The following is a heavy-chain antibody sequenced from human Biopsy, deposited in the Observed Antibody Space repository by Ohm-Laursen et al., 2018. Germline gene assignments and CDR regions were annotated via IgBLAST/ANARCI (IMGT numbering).Heavy chain of an antibody. D-gene: IGHD3-22*01. J-gene: IGHJ3*01. V-gene: IGHV4-4*07. CDR2: IYPGGST. Sequence: GTLSLTCHVSGGDINNYYWSWIRQPAGKGLEWIGRIYPGGSTNYNPSPKSRVTMSMDTSKKQLSLRLRSVTAADTAMYYCASVVLGPTNDAFDLWGQGTMVVVSS. CDR3: ASVVLGPTNDAFDL. CDR1: GGDINNYY.